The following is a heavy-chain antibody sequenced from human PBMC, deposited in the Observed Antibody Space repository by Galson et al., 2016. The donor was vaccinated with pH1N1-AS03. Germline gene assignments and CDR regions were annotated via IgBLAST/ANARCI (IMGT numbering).Heavy chain of an antibody. CDR2: IYCTAST. CDR3: ARHRGFDKNDAFDM. V-gene: IGHV4-39*07. D-gene: IGHD3-10*01. CDR1: GASISSFSYY. Sequence: SETLSLTCSVSGASISSFSYYWGWIRQPPGQGLEWIGSIYCTASTYYNPSLKSRVTMSVDTSNNQFSLRVSSVTAADTAVYYCARHRGFDKNDAFDMWGQGTMVIVSS. J-gene: IGHJ3*02.